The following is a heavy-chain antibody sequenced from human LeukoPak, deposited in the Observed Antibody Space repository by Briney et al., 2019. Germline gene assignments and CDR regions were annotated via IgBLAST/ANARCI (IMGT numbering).Heavy chain of an antibody. V-gene: IGHV3-23*01. D-gene: IGHD3-16*02. CDR3: AKEKRRGYYDYVWGSYRPFED. CDR1: GFTFSSYA. CDR2: ISGSGGST. J-gene: IGHJ4*02. Sequence: PGGSLRLSCAASGFTFSSYAMSWVRQAPGKGLEWVSAISGSGGSTYYADSVKGRFTISRDNSKNTLYLQMNSLRAEDTAVYYCAKEKRRGYYDYVWGSYRPFEDWGQGTLVTVSS.